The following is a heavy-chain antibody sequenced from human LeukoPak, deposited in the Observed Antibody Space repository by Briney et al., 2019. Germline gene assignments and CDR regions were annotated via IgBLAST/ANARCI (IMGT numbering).Heavy chain of an antibody. Sequence: PGGSLRLSCAASGFTFSSYGMHWVRQAPGKGLEWVAVIWYDGSNKYYADSVRGRFTISRDNSKNTLYLQMNSLRAEDTAVYYCARNTGTSSRDYGLDVWGQGTTVTVSS. J-gene: IGHJ6*02. D-gene: IGHD1-14*01. CDR3: ARNTGTSSRDYGLDV. CDR1: GFTFSSYG. CDR2: IWYDGSNK. V-gene: IGHV3-33*01.